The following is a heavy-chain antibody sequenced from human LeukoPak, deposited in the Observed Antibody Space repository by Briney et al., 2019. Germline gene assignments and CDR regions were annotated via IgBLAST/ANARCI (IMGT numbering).Heavy chain of an antibody. CDR2: ISGSGGST. Sequence: GGSLRLSCAASGFTFSSYAMSWVRQAPGKGLEWVSAISGSGGSTYYADSVKGRFTISRDNSKNTLYLQMNSLRAEDTAVYYCAKDRVLWFGELVSDYWGQGTLVTVSS. CDR1: GFTFSSYA. CDR3: AKDRVLWFGELVSDY. J-gene: IGHJ4*02. V-gene: IGHV3-23*01. D-gene: IGHD3-10*01.